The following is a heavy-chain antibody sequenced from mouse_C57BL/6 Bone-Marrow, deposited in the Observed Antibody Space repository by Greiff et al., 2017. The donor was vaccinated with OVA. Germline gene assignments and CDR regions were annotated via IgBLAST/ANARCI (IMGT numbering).Heavy chain of an antibody. CDR3: ARGSSCYYAMDY. Sequence: EVNLVESGGGLVQPGGSLKLSCAASGFTFSDYYMYWVRQTPEKRLEWVAYISNGGGSTYYPDTVKGRFTISRDNAKNTLYLQMSRLKSEDTAMYYCARGSSCYYAMDYWGQGTSVTVSS. V-gene: IGHV5-12*01. CDR1: GFTFSDYY. CDR2: ISNGGGST. D-gene: IGHD1-1*01. J-gene: IGHJ4*01.